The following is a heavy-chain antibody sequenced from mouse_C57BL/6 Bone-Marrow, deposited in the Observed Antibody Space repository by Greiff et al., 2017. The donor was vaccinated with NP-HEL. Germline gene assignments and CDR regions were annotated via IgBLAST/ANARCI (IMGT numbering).Heavy chain of an antibody. CDR1: GYTFTSYW. Sequence: QVQLQQPGAELVMPGASVKLSCKASGYTFTSYWMHWVKQRPGRGLEWIGEIDPSDSYTNYNQKFKGKSTLTVDKSSSTAYMQLSSLTSEDSAVYYCARGFTTVVATSYYFDYWGQGTTLTVSS. CDR2: IDPSDSYT. J-gene: IGHJ2*01. CDR3: ARGFTTVVATSYYFDY. V-gene: IGHV1-69*01. D-gene: IGHD1-1*01.